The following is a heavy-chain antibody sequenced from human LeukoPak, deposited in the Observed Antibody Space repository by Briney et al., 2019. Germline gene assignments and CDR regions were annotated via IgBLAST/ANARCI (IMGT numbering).Heavy chain of an antibody. Sequence: GGSLRLSCAASGFTFSDYYMSWIRQAPGKGLEWVSSISSSSSYIYYADSVKGRFTISRDNAKNSLYLQMNSLRAEDTAVYYCASGDARSYYYYYMDVWGKGTTVTVSS. J-gene: IGHJ6*03. D-gene: IGHD7-27*01. CDR3: ASGDARSYYYYYMDV. V-gene: IGHV3-11*06. CDR2: ISSSSSYI. CDR1: GFTFSDYY.